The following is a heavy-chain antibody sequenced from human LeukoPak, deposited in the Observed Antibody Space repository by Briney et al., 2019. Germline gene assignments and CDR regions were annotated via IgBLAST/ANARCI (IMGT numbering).Heavy chain of an antibody. J-gene: IGHJ2*01. CDR2: INPHSGGT. Sequence: ASVKVSCKASGYTFTDYYMHWVRQAPGQGLEWMGWINPHSGGTDHAQKFQGRVTMTRDTSISTAYMELSRLRSDDTAVYYCARDLLNWYFDLWGRGTLVTVSS. V-gene: IGHV1-2*02. CDR1: GYTFTDYY. CDR3: ARDLLNWYFDL.